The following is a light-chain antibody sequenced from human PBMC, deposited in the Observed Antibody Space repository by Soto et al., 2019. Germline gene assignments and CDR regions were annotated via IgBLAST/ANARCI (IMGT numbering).Light chain of an antibody. V-gene: IGLV2-14*02. CDR1: SSDVGSYNL. Sequence: QSALTQPASVSGSPGQSITISCTGTSSDVGSYNLVSWYQQHPGKAPKLMIYEGSKRPSGVSNRFSGSKSGTSATLGITGLQTGDEADYYCGTWDSSLSAGVFGGGTKVTVL. CDR2: EGS. CDR3: GTWDSSLSAGV. J-gene: IGLJ2*01.